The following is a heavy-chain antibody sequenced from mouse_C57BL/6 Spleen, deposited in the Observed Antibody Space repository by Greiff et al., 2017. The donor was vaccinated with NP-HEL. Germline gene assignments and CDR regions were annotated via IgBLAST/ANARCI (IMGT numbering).Heavy chain of an antibody. CDR3: AREPYYYYGSSYDPWFAY. CDR2: TFYSGIT. CDR1: GFSINSDCY. Sequence: VQLKESGPSLVRPSQTLSLTCTVTGFSINSDCYWIWIRQFPGNKLEYIGYTFYSGITYYNPSLESRTYITRDTSKNQFSLKLSSVTTEDTATYYCAREPYYYYGSSYDPWFAYWGQGTLVTVSA. J-gene: IGHJ3*01. V-gene: IGHV3-3*01. D-gene: IGHD1-1*01.